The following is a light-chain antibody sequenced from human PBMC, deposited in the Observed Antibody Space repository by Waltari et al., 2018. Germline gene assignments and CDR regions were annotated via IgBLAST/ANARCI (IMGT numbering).Light chain of an antibody. CDR2: AAS. CDR3: QQTFTTLFT. V-gene: IGKV1-39*01. CDR1: QSITNY. J-gene: IGKJ3*01. Sequence: DIQMTQSPSSLSASVGDRVTITCRASQSITNYLSWYQHKPGKAPNLLIYAASSLQCGVPSRFSGSGSGTDFTLTISSLQPEDFATYYCQQTFTTLFTFGPGTKVDLK.